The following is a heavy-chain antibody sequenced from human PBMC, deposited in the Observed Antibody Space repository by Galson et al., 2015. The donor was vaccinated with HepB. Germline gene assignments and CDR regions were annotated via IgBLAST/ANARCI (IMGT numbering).Heavy chain of an antibody. J-gene: IGHJ4*02. CDR2: IKQDGSEA. Sequence: SLRLSCAASGFVFSTYNMTWVRQAPGKGLEWVANIKQDGSEANYLDSVKGRFTVSRDNSKNSLYLQMNSLRAEDTAVYYCVRETQYFDWLLHASFFDFWGPGTLVTVSS. V-gene: IGHV3-7*03. D-gene: IGHD3-9*01. CDR3: VRETQYFDWLLHASFFDF. CDR1: GFVFSTYN.